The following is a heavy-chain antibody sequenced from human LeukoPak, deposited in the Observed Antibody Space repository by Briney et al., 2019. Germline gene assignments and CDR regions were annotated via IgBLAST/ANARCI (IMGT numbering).Heavy chain of an antibody. V-gene: IGHV1-46*01. J-gene: IGHJ4*02. CDR2: INPSGGST. CDR1: GYTFTSYY. Sequence: GASVKVSCKASGYTFTSYYMHWVRQAPGQGLNWMGIINPSGGSTSYAQKFQGRVTMTRDTSTSTVYMELSSLRSEDTAVYYCARDSTTVIHFDYWGQGTLVTVSS. CDR3: ARDSTTVIHFDY. D-gene: IGHD4-17*01.